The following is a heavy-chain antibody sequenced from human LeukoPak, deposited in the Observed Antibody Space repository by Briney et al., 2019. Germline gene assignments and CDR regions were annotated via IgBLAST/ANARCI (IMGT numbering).Heavy chain of an antibody. CDR3: SGHMTSADY. J-gene: IGHJ4*02. V-gene: IGHV3-15*05. CDR2: IKSKVHGGTT. D-gene: IGHD4-11*01. Sequence: GGSLRLSCAASGFTFSDAWMSWVRQAPGKGLEWVARIKSKVHGGTTDYAAPVNGRFTISRDDSGNKLYLQMSSLKTEDTGVYYCSGHMTSADYWGQGALVTVSS. CDR1: GFTFSDAW.